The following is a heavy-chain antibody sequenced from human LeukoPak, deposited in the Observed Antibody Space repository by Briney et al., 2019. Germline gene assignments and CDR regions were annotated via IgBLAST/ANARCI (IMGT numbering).Heavy chain of an antibody. D-gene: IGHD3-10*01. J-gene: IGHJ4*02. Sequence: GGSLRLSCAASGFTFSSYGMTWVRQAPGKGLEWVSYISSSSSTIYYADSVKGRFTISRDNAKNSLYLQMNSLRAEDTAVYYCAKAYDYYGSGSPHWGQGTLVTVSS. CDR3: AKAYDYYGSGSPH. CDR1: GFTFSSYG. V-gene: IGHV3-48*04. CDR2: ISSSSSTI.